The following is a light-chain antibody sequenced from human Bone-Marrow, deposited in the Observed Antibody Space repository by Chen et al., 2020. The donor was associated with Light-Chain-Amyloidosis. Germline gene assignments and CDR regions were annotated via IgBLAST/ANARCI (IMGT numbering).Light chain of an antibody. CDR3: QVCVRSCDRPV. CDR1: NIGSTS. CDR2: DDS. J-gene: IGLJ3*02. V-gene: IGLV3-21*02. Sequence: SYVLTQPSSVSVAPGQTATIACGGNNIGSTSVHWYQQTPGQAPLLVVYDDSDRPSGIPERLSGSTSGNTATLTGSRVEAGDEAAYYCQVCVRSCDRPVFGGGTKLTVL.